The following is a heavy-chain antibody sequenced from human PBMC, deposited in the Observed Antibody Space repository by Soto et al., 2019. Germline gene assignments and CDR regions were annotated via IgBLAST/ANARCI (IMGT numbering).Heavy chain of an antibody. V-gene: IGHV3-15*01. Sequence: GGSLRLSCPASGFTFSNAWMSWVRQAPGKGLEWVGRIKSKTDGGTTDYDAPVKGRFTISRDDSKNTLYLQMDTLRADDTAVYYCAKVAKSGVVIEYFDSWGQGS. CDR1: GFTFSNAW. CDR2: IKSKTDGGTT. D-gene: IGHD3-3*01. CDR3: AKVAKSGVVIEYFDS. J-gene: IGHJ4*02.